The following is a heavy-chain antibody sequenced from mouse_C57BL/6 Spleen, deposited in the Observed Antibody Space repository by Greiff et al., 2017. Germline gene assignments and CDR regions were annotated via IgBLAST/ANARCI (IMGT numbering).Heavy chain of an antibody. Sequence: VQLQQPGAELVRPGSPVKLSCKASGYTFTSYWMHWVKQRPIQGLEWIGNIDPSDSETHYNQKFKDKATLTVDKSSSTAYMQLSSLTSEDSAVYYCARGGNYGYFDDWGQGTTLTVSS. CDR1: GYTFTSYW. CDR3: ARGGNYGYFDD. V-gene: IGHV1-52*01. J-gene: IGHJ2*01. CDR2: IDPSDSET. D-gene: IGHD2-1*01.